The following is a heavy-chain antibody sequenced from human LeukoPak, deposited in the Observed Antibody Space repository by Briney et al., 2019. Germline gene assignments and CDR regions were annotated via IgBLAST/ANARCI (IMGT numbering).Heavy chain of an antibody. D-gene: IGHD3-22*01. J-gene: IGHJ6*03. Sequence: ASVKVSCKASGYTFTSYYMHWVRQAPGQGLEWMGIINPSGGSTSYAQKFQGRVTMTRDTSTSTVYMELSSLRSEDTAVYYCARDRYDYDSSDYSTHYMDVWGKGTTVTVSS. CDR1: GYTFTSYY. CDR3: ARDRYDYDSSDYSTHYMDV. V-gene: IGHV1-46*01. CDR2: INPSGGST.